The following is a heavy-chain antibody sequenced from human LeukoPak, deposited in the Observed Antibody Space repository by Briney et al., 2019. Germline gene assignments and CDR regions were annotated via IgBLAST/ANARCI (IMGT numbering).Heavy chain of an antibody. D-gene: IGHD3-22*01. J-gene: IGHJ4*02. CDR2: ISWNSGSI. CDR3: AKGAHMIVVVPYDY. CDR1: GFTFDDYA. Sequence: PGGSLRLSCAASGFTFDDYAMHWVRQAPGKGLEWVSGISWNSGSIGYADSVKGRFTISRDNAKNSLYLQMNSLRAEDTALYYCAKGAHMIVVVPYDYWGQGTLVTVSS. V-gene: IGHV3-9*01.